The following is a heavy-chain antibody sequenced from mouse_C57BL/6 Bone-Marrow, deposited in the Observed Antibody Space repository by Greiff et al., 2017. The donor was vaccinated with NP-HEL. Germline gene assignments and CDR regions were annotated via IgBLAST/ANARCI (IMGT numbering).Heavy chain of an antibody. Sequence: EVKLVESGGGLVQSGRSLRLSCATSGFTFSDFYMEWVRQAPGKGLEWIAASRNKANDYTTEYSASVKGRFIVSRDTSQSILYLQMNALRAEDTAIYYCARALYDYDGFAYWGQGTLVTVSA. CDR3: ARALYDYDGFAY. J-gene: IGHJ3*01. CDR2: SRNKANDYTT. V-gene: IGHV7-1*01. CDR1: GFTFSDFY. D-gene: IGHD2-4*01.